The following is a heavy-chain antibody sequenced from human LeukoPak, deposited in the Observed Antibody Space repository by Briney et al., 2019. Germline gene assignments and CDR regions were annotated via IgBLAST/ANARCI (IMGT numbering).Heavy chain of an antibody. V-gene: IGHV3-23*01. D-gene: IGHD6-19*01. CDR1: GFTVSSNY. Sequence: GGSLRLSCAASGFTVSSNYMSWVRQAPGKGLEWVSAISGSGGSTYYADSVKGRFTISRDNSKNTLYLQMNSLRAEDTAVYYCARDTGSSGGPLDYWGQGTLVTVSS. CDR3: ARDTGSSGGPLDY. J-gene: IGHJ4*02. CDR2: ISGSGGST.